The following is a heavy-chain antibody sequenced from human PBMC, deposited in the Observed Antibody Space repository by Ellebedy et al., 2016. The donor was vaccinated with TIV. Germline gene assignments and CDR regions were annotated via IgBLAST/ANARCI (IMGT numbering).Heavy chain of an antibody. D-gene: IGHD6-13*01. Sequence: SETLSLXCTVSGGSISNGGSYWGWIRQHPGKGLEWIGYIYSSGSTYYNPSLKSRLSISVDTSKNQFSLKLSSVTAADTAVYYCARKPLAPAGTGYIWYFDLWGRGTLVTVSS. J-gene: IGHJ2*01. CDR2: IYSSGST. CDR1: GGSISNGGSY. CDR3: ARKPLAPAGTGYIWYFDL. V-gene: IGHV4-31*03.